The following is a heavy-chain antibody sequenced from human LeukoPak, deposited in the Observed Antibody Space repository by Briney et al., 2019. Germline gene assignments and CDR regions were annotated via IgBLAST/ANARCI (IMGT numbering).Heavy chain of an antibody. Sequence: PSETLSLTCAVYGGSFSGYYWSWIRQPPGKGLEWIGEINHSGSTNYNPSLKSRVTISVDTSKNQFSLKLSSVTAADTAVYYCARVGNLGYCSSTSCYLSWFDPWGQGTLVTVSS. J-gene: IGHJ5*02. CDR1: GGSFSGYY. CDR3: ARVGNLGYCSSTSCYLSWFDP. D-gene: IGHD2-2*01. CDR2: INHSGST. V-gene: IGHV4-34*01.